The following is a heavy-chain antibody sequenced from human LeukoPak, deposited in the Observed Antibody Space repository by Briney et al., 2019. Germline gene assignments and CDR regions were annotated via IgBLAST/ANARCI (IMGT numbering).Heavy chain of an antibody. CDR1: GGSISSYY. J-gene: IGHJ2*01. Sequence: TSETLSLTCTVSGGSISSYYWSWIRQPPGKGLEWIGYIYYSGSTNYNPSLKSRVTISVDTSKNQFSLKLSSVTAADTAVYCCALGPVMTDWYFDLWGRGTLVTVSS. V-gene: IGHV4-59*01. CDR2: IYYSGST. D-gene: IGHD1-14*01. CDR3: ALGPVMTDWYFDL.